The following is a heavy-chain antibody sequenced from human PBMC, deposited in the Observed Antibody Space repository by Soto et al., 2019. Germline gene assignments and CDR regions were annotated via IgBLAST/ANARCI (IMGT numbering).Heavy chain of an antibody. CDR2: IYHSGST. CDR3: ARVPSHYGDYVYFDY. J-gene: IGHJ4*02. D-gene: IGHD4-17*01. CDR1: GGSISSGGYS. Sequence: SETLSLTCAVSGGSISSGGYSWSWIRQPPGKGLEWIGYIYHSGSTYYNPSLKSRVTISVDRSKNQFSLKLSSVTAADTAVYYCARVPSHYGDYVYFDYWGQGTLVTVSS. V-gene: IGHV4-30-2*01.